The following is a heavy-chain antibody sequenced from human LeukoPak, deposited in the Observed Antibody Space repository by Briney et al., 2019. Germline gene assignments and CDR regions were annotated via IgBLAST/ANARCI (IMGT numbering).Heavy chain of an antibody. V-gene: IGHV1-3*01. CDR3: ARGVWSRTVSSYYFDY. J-gene: IGHJ4*02. D-gene: IGHD3-3*01. CDR1: GFTFTNYA. Sequence: ASVKVSCKASGFTFTNYAMQWVRQAPGQRLEWMGWINAGNGHTRYSQRFQGRVTITRDTSATTVYMEVTSLRSEDTAVYYCARGVWSRTVSSYYFDYWGQGTLVTVSS. CDR2: INAGNGHT.